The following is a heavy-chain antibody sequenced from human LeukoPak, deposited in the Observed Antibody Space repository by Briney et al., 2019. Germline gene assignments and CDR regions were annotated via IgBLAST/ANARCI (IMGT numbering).Heavy chain of an antibody. J-gene: IGHJ4*02. Sequence: PGGSLRLSCAASGFTFNSYAMHWVRQAPGKGLEWVAVISYDGSNKYYADSVKGRFTISRDNSKNTLYLQINSLRPEDTAVYYCARTGFLYYFDHWGQGTLVTVSS. V-gene: IGHV3-30*04. CDR2: ISYDGSNK. D-gene: IGHD3-9*01. CDR3: ARTGFLYYFDH. CDR1: GFTFNSYA.